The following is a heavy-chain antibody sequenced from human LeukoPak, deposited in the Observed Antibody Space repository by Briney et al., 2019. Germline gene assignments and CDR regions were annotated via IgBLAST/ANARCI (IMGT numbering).Heavy chain of an antibody. CDR2: ISSSNSYI. D-gene: IGHD1-1*01. V-gene: IGHV3-21*01. CDR1: GFTFSSYS. CDR3: ARVGYNWNDFDY. J-gene: IGHJ4*02. Sequence: PGGSLRLSCAASGFTFSSYSMNWVRQAPGKGLEWVSSISSSNSYIYYADSVKGRFTISRDNAKNSLYLQMNSLRAEDTAVYYCARVGYNWNDFDYWGQGTLVTVSS.